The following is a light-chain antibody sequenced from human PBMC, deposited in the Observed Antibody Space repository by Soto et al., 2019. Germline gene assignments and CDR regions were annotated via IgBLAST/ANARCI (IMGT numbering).Light chain of an antibody. CDR2: AAS. V-gene: IGKV1-39*01. CDR1: QSISSY. CDR3: QQRGT. Sequence: DIQMTQSPSSLSASVGDRVTITCRASQSISSYLNWYQQKPGKAPQLLIYAASSLQSGVPSRFSGSGSGTDFTLTISSLQPEDFATYYCQQRGTFGQGTKVEIK. J-gene: IGKJ1*01.